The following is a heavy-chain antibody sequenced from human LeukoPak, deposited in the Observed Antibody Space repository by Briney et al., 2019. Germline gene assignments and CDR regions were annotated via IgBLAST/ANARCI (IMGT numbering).Heavy chain of an antibody. CDR1: GFTFSSYA. D-gene: IGHD3-3*01. V-gene: IGHV3-64*01. CDR3: AREGLRFLEWLSLLGDLDY. Sequence: GGSLRLSCAASGFTFSSYAMHWVRQAPGKGLEYVSAISSNGGSTYYANSVKGRFTISRDNSKNTLYLQMGSLRAEDMAVYYCAREGLRFLEWLSLLGDLDYWGQGTQVTVSS. J-gene: IGHJ4*02. CDR2: ISSNGGST.